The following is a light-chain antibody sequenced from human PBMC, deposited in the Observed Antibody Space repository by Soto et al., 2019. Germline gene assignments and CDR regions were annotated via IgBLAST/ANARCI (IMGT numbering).Light chain of an antibody. CDR1: QSVSSSY. CDR2: GAS. J-gene: IGKJ3*01. CDR3: QQHCSYPGST. Sequence: EIVLTQSPGTLSLSPGERATLSCRASQSVSSSYLAWYQQKPGQAPRLLIYGASTRATGCPDRFSGSGSGTAFTLIISRLQAEDFAVYYCQQHCSYPGSTFGPGTKVDIK. V-gene: IGKV3-20*01.